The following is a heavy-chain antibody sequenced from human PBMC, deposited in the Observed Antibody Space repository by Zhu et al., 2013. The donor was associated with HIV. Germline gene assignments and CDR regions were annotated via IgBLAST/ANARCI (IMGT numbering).Heavy chain of an antibody. J-gene: IGHJ6*02. CDR2: INPDSGGA. CDR3: ARSITMVRGVYRLYNYGMDV. Sequence: QVQLVQSGAEVKKPGASVKVSCKASGYTFTGYYMHWVRQAPGQGLEWMGWINPDSGGATSAEKFQGRVTMTRDTSINTAYLQLSRLRSDDTAVYYCARSITMVRGVYRLYNYGMDVWGQGTTVTVSS. CDR1: GYTFTGYY. V-gene: IGHV1-2*02. D-gene: IGHD3-10*01.